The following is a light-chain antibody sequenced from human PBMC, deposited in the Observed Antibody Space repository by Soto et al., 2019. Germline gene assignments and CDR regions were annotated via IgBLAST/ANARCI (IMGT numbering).Light chain of an antibody. CDR3: QEYYTSVRI. Sequence: DIQMTQSPSSLSASLGDRVTITCRASQSISNFLNWVQHKPGNAPKVLISAASTLQSGVPPRFSGSQSGTDFPLTISSLQRGESANHYCQEYYTSVRIFGGGTKVEIK. CDR2: AAS. V-gene: IGKV1-39*01. CDR1: QSISNF. J-gene: IGKJ4*01.